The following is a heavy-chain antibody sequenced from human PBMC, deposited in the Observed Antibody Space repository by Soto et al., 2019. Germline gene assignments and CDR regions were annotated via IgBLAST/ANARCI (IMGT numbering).Heavy chain of an antibody. Sequence: TLSLTCTVSGGSISSGGYYWSWIRQHPGKGLEWIGYIYYSGSTYYNPSLKSRVTISVDTSKNQFSLKLSSVTAADTAVYYCARDRKYYDSSGYRDNWFDPWGQGTLVTVSS. D-gene: IGHD3-22*01. CDR2: IYYSGST. CDR1: GGSISSGGYY. J-gene: IGHJ5*02. CDR3: ARDRKYYDSSGYRDNWFDP. V-gene: IGHV4-31*03.